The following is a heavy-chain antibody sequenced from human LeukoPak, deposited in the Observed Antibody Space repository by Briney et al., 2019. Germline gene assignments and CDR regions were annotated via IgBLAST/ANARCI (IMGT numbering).Heavy chain of an antibody. CDR1: GFTFSSYA. D-gene: IGHD2-2*01. CDR2: ISGSGGST. CDR3: AKDGGVPAAISWFDP. Sequence: GGPLRLSCAASGFTFSSYAMSWVRQAPGKGLEWVSAISGSGGSTYYADSVKGRFTISRDNSKNTLYLQMNSLRAEDTAVYYCAKDGGVPAAISWFDPWGQGTLVTVSS. V-gene: IGHV3-23*01. J-gene: IGHJ5*02.